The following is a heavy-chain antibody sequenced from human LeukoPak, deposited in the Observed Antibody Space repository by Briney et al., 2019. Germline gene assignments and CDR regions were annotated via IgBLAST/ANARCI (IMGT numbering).Heavy chain of an antibody. D-gene: IGHD4-17*01. CDR3: ANEIRPNDY. V-gene: IGHV3-23*01. CDR1: EFDFSSHA. CDR2: ISISGNKT. Sequence: GGSLRLSCAASEFDFSSHAMTWVRQAPGKGLEWVSAISISGNKTYYPDSVKGRFTISRDNSKNTLYLQMNSLRAEDTAVYYCANEIRPNDYWGQGTQVTVSS. J-gene: IGHJ4*02.